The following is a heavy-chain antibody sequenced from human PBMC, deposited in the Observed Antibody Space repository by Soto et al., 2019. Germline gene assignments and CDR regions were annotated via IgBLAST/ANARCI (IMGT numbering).Heavy chain of an antibody. CDR1: GYTFISYA. V-gene: IGHV1-18*01. Sequence: ASVKVSCKASGYTFISYAISWVRQVPGQGLEWMGRVSPYSGNTDSAQKFQGRVTMTTDTSTNTAYMDLRNLRSDDTAVYFCPRDILTRTPWGSGPAQFSYYGMAVWGQGTTVTVAS. J-gene: IGHJ6*02. CDR3: PRDILTRTPWGSGPAQFSYYGMAV. CDR2: VSPYSGNT. D-gene: IGHD3-9*01.